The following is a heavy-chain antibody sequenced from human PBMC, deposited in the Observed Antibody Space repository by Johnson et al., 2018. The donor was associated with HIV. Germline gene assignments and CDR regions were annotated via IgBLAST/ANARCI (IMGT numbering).Heavy chain of an antibody. V-gene: IGHV3-30*04. J-gene: IGHJ3*02. CDR3: ARGYSSKFDI. Sequence: QVQLVESGGGVVQPGRSLRLSCAASGFTFSSYVMHWVRQAPGKGLEWVAVISYDGSNKYYADSVKGRFTISRDNSKNTLYLQMNSLRAEDTAVYFCARGYSSKFDIWGQGTMVTVSS. D-gene: IGHD5-12*01. CDR2: ISYDGSNK. CDR1: GFTFSSYV.